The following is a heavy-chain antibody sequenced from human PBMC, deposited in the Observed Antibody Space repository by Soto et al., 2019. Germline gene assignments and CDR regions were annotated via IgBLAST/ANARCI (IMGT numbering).Heavy chain of an antibody. CDR3: ARDRRIAAAGTKVGWCVWFDP. J-gene: IGHJ5*02. D-gene: IGHD6-13*01. CDR2: INAGNGNT. CDR1: GYTFTSYA. Sequence: QVQLVQSGAEVKKPGASVKVSCKASGYTFTSYAMHWVRQAPGQRLEWMGWINAGNGNTKYSQKFQGRVTITRDTSASTAYMELSSLRSEDTAVYYCARDRRIAAAGTKVGWCVWFDPWGQGTLVTVSS. V-gene: IGHV1-3*01.